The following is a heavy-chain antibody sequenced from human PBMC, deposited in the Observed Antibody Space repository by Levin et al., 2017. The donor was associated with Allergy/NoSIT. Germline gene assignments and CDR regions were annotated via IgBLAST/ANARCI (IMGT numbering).Heavy chain of an antibody. CDR2: SQRKSDGGAI. Sequence: LSLTCAASGFRLDVAWMSWVRQAPGKGLDWVGRSQRKSDGGAINYAVSVKGRFIISRDDSRNMFYLQMNSLKTEDTGVYFCATEWDFWGQGTPVTVSS. CDR3: ATEWDF. CDR1: GFRLDVAW. J-gene: IGHJ4*02. V-gene: IGHV3-15*01.